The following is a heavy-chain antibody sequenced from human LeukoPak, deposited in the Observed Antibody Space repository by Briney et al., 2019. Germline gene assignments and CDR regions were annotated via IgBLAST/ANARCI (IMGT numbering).Heavy chain of an antibody. J-gene: IGHJ5*02. CDR1: GYTFTSYY. CDR2: IIPMFGTA. V-gene: IGHV1-69*13. D-gene: IGHD2-15*01. CDR3: ARDPSYCSGGSCYNWFDP. Sequence: GASVKVSCKASGYTFTSYYMHWVRQAPGQGLEWMGGIIPMFGTANYAQKSLGRVTITADESTSTAYMELSSLRSEDTAVYYCARDPSYCSGGSCYNWFDPWGQGTLVTVSS.